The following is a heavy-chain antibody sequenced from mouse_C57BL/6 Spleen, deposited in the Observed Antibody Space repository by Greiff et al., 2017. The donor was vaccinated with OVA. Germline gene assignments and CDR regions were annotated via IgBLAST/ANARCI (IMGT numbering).Heavy chain of an antibody. J-gene: IGHJ3*01. V-gene: IGHV1-74*01. CDR3: AIEGAWFAY. CDR2: IHPSDSDT. CDR1: GYTFTSYW. Sequence: QVQLQQPGAELVKPGASVKVSCKASGYTFTSYWMHWVKQRPGQGLEWIGRIHPSDSDTNYNQKFKGQATLTVDTSSITAYMQLSSLTSADSAVYCCAIEGAWFAYWGKGTLVTVSA.